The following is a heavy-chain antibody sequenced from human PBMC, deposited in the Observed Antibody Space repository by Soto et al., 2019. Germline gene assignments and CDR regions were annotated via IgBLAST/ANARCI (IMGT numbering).Heavy chain of an antibody. CDR3: VKGGPRLSSGWLG. Sequence: PGGSLRLSCSASGFTFSSYAMHWVRQAPGKGLEYVSAISGNGGSTYYADSVKGRFTISRDNSKNTLYLQMSSLRAEDTAVYYCVKGGPRLSSGWLGWGQGTLVTVSS. D-gene: IGHD6-19*01. CDR2: ISGNGGST. V-gene: IGHV3-64D*08. CDR1: GFTFSSYA. J-gene: IGHJ4*02.